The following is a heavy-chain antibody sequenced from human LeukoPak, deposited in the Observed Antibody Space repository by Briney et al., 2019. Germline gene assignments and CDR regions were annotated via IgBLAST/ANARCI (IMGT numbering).Heavy chain of an antibody. CDR2: IWYDGSNK. V-gene: IGHV3-33*06. Sequence: GRSLRLSCAASGFTFSSYGMHWVRQAPGKGLEWVAVIWYDGSNKYYADSVKGRFTISRDNSKNTLYLQMNSLRAEDTAVYYCAKGSEYSSPVFDYWGQGTLVTVSS. D-gene: IGHD6-6*01. CDR1: GFTFSSYG. CDR3: AKGSEYSSPVFDY. J-gene: IGHJ4*02.